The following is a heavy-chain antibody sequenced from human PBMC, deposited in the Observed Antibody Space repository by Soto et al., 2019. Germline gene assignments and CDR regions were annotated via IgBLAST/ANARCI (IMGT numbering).Heavy chain of an antibody. J-gene: IGHJ4*02. V-gene: IGHV3-21*01. CDR3: VMTYDSGDYAADY. Sequence: GGSLRLSCAASGFSVSNYHMNWVRQAPGKGLEWVSSISASSSFINYADSVKGRFTISRDNAKNSLYLQMNSLRADDTAVYYCVMTYDSGDYAADYWGQGTLVTVSS. CDR2: ISASSSFI. CDR1: GFSVSNYH. D-gene: IGHD4-17*01.